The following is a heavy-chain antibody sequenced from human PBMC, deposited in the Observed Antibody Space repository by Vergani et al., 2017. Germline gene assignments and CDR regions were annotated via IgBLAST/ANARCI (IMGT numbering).Heavy chain of an antibody. J-gene: IGHJ4*02. CDR3: ARGPRVRSYFVEHRQPHKHFDY. Sequence: QVQLQQWGAGLLKPSETLSLTCAVYGGSFSGYYWSWIRQPPGKGLEWIGEINHSGSTNYNPSLKSRVTISVDTSKNQFSLKLSSVTAADTAVYYCARGPRVRSYFVEHRQPHKHFDYGGQGTLVTVSS. D-gene: IGHD1-26*01. CDR1: GGSFSGYY. V-gene: IGHV4-34*01. CDR2: INHSGST.